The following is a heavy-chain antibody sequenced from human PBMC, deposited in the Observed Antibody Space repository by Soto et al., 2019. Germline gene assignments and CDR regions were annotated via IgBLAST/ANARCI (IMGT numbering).Heavy chain of an antibody. CDR1: GFSLSTSGVG. D-gene: IGHD3-22*01. V-gene: IGHV2-5*02. CDR2: IYWDDDK. J-gene: IGHJ4*02. Sequence: QITLKESGPTLVKPTQTLTLTCTFSGFSLSTSGVGVGWIRQPPGKALEWLALIYWDDDKRYSPSLKSRLTITKDTSKNQGVLTMTNMDPVDSATYYCARLDSSILFGYWGQGTLVTVSS. CDR3: ARLDSSILFGY.